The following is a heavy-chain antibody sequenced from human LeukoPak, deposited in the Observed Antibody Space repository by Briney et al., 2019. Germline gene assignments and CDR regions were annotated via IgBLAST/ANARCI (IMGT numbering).Heavy chain of an antibody. CDR2: IYSGGST. D-gene: IGHD5-24*01. Sequence: GGSLRLSCAASGVTGSSNYMSWGRQAPGEGLEWGSVIYSGGSTYYADSVKGRFTISRDNSKNTLYLQMNSLRAEDTAVYYCAREERRDGYNGDFQHWGQGTLVTVSS. J-gene: IGHJ1*01. CDR3: AREERRDGYNGDFQH. V-gene: IGHV3-53*01. CDR1: GVTGSSNY.